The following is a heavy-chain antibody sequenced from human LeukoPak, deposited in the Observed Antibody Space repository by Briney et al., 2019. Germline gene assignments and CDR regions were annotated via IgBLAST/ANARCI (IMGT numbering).Heavy chain of an antibody. Sequence: GGSLRLSCAASGFTVSNNYMNWVRQAPGKGLEWVSVIYSGGNTYYADSVKGRFTISRDNSKNTLYLQMNSLRVEDTAVYYCASCYGTDVYNSFDYWGQGTLVTVSS. CDR3: ASCYGTDVYNSFDY. CDR1: GFTVSNNY. J-gene: IGHJ4*02. D-gene: IGHD5-24*01. V-gene: IGHV3-66*01. CDR2: IYSGGNT.